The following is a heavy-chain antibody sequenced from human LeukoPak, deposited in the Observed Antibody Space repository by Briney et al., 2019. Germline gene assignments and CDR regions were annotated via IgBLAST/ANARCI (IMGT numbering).Heavy chain of an antibody. CDR3: ARDNYDSSGYYYANY. D-gene: IGHD3-22*01. CDR2: IWYDGSNK. Sequence: GGSLRLSCAASGFTFRSYGMHWVRQAPGKGLEWVAVIWYDGSNKYYADSVKGRFTISRDNSKNTLYLQMNSLRAEDTAVYYCARDNYDSSGYYYANYWGQGTLVTVSS. V-gene: IGHV3-33*01. CDR1: GFTFRSYG. J-gene: IGHJ4*02.